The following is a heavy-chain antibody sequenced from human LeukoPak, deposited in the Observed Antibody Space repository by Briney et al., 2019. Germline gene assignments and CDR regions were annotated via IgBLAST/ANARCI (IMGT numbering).Heavy chain of an antibody. J-gene: IGHJ6*03. CDR3: ARVKYSSSSFYYYYYYMDV. V-gene: IGHV4-59*11. Sequence: SETLSLTCTVSGGSISGHYWSWIRQPPGKGLEWIGYIYYSGSTNYNPSLKSRVTISVDTSKNQFSLKLSSVTAADTAVYYCARVKYSSSSFYYYYYYMDVWGKGTTVTVSS. CDR2: IYYSGST. D-gene: IGHD6-6*01. CDR1: GGSISGHY.